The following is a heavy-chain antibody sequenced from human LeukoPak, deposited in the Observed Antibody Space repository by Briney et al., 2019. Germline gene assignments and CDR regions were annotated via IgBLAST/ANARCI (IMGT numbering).Heavy chain of an antibody. Sequence: SETLSLTCTVSGDSITSSNYYWGWIRQPPGKGLEWIGSIYYSGSTYYNPSLKSRVTISVDTSEDQFSLKLTSVTAADTGVFYCARMELRYFDWSYHGYNFDYWGQGARVTVSS. V-gene: IGHV4-39*01. CDR2: IYYSGST. CDR1: GDSITSSNYY. CDR3: ARMELRYFDWSYHGYNFDY. J-gene: IGHJ4*02. D-gene: IGHD3-9*01.